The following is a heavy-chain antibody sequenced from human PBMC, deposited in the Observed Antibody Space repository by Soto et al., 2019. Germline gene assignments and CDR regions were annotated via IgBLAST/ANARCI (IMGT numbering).Heavy chain of an antibody. D-gene: IGHD5-18*01. CDR3: ARAALRTAKVNEPKYGMDV. Sequence: QVQLVQSGAEVKKPGSSVKVSCKASGGTFSSYAISWVRQAPGQGLEWMGGIIPIFGTANYAQKFQGRVTITADEYTSTAYMELSSLRSEDTAVYYCARAALRTAKVNEPKYGMDVWGQGTTVTVSS. V-gene: IGHV1-69*01. CDR1: GGTFSSYA. CDR2: IIPIFGTA. J-gene: IGHJ6*02.